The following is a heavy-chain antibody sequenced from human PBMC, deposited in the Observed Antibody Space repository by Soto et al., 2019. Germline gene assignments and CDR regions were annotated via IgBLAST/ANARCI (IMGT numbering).Heavy chain of an antibody. Sequence: SETLSLTCTVSGAYVRSGSYYWSWLRQPPGKGLEWIGYIYYTGTTDYNPSLKRRVTISVDMSKNQISLNLTSVTAADTAVYFCARALSTNEGWFDPWGQGSLVTVSS. CDR1: GAYVRSGSYY. CDR2: IYYTGTT. CDR3: ARALSTNEGWFDP. D-gene: IGHD2-8*01. V-gene: IGHV4-61*01. J-gene: IGHJ5*02.